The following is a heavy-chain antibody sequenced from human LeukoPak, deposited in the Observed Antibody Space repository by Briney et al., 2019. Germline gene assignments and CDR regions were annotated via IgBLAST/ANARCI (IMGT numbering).Heavy chain of an antibody. J-gene: IGHJ4*02. CDR1: GYIFTSNA. CDR3: ARATQDSPHGSSSWYTLGY. CDR2: INTNTGNP. V-gene: IGHV7-4-1*02. Sequence: ASVKVSCKASGYIFTSNAMNWVRQATGQGLERMGWINTNTGNPTYAQGFTGRFVFSLDTSVSTAYLQISSLKAEDTAVYYCARATQDSPHGSSSWYTLGYWGQGTLVTVSS. D-gene: IGHD6-13*01.